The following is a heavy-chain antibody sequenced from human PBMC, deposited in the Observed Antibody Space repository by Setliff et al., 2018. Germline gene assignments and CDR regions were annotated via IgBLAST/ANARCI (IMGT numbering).Heavy chain of an antibody. J-gene: IGHJ4*01. CDR3: ARHVVTMVRAHFDY. CDR2: IYHSGST. CDR1: GYSISSGYY. D-gene: IGHD3-10*01. Sequence: LSLTCAVSGYSISSGYYWGWIRQPPGKGLEWIGSIYHSGSTYYNPSLKSRVTISVDTSKNQFSLKLNSVTAADTAVYYCARHVVTMVRAHFDYWGHGTLVTVSS. V-gene: IGHV4-38-2*01.